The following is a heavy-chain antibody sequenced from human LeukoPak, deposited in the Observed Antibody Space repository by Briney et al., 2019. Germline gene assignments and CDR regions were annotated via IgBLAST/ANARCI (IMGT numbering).Heavy chain of an antibody. CDR3: ARDRTYCSTTSCPRLGMDV. CDR2: IWHDGSDI. J-gene: IGHJ6*02. CDR1: GSTFTRYG. Sequence: GGSLRLSCEVSGSTFTRYGMHWVRQAPGKGLEWLAVIWHDGSDISYADSVKGRFTISRDDPKNMVYLQMNSLRAEDTAFYFCARDRTYCSTTSCPRLGMDVWGQGTTVTVSS. D-gene: IGHD2-2*01. V-gene: IGHV3-33*01.